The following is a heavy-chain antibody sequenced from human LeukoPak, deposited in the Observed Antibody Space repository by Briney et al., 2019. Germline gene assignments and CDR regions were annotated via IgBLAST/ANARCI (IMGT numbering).Heavy chain of an antibody. CDR2: ISSSGGTI. CDR1: GFTFSTYE. Sequence: GGSLRLSCVGSGFTFSTYEMTWVRQAPGKGLEGVSYISSSGGTIYYADSVKGRFTISRDNAKTSLYLQMNSRRAEDTAVYYCAREGGVNYYDLDYFDYWGQGTLITVSS. V-gene: IGHV3-48*03. J-gene: IGHJ4*02. D-gene: IGHD3-22*01. CDR3: AREGGVNYYDLDYFDY.